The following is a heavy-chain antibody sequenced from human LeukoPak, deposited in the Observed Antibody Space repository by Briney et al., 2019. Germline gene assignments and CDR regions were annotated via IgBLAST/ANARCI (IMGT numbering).Heavy chain of an antibody. Sequence: PGGSLRLSCAASGFTFSSYAMSWVRQAPGKGLEWVSAISGSGGSTYYADSVKGRFTISRDNSKNTLYLQMNSLRAEDTAVYYCAKGVGDYYDSSGYYLAYFDYWGQGTLVTVSS. D-gene: IGHD3-22*01. V-gene: IGHV3-23*01. J-gene: IGHJ4*02. CDR2: ISGSGGST. CDR1: GFTFSSYA. CDR3: AKGVGDYYDSSGYYLAYFDY.